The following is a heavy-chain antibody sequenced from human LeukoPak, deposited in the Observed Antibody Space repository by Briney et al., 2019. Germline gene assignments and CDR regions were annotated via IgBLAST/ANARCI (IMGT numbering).Heavy chain of an antibody. CDR1: GFTFSSYS. CDR2: ISSSSSYI. J-gene: IGHJ3*02. CDR3: ARDRGQWLYNPDAFDI. Sequence: GGSLRLSCAASGFTFSSYSMNWVRQAPGKGLEWVSSISSSSSYIYYADSVKGRFTISRDNAKNSLYLQMNSLRAEDTAVYYCARDRGQWLYNPDAFDIWGQGTMVTVSS. V-gene: IGHV3-21*01. D-gene: IGHD6-19*01.